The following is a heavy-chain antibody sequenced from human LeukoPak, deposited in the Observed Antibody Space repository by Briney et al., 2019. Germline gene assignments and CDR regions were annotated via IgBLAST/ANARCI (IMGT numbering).Heavy chain of an antibody. CDR3: ARGLAGHDAFDI. CDR1: GYTFSGYY. V-gene: IGHV1-2*02. CDR2: INPNSGGT. D-gene: IGHD6-19*01. Sequence: ASVKVSCKASGYTFSGYYMQWVRQAPGQGLEWMGWINPNSGGTNFAQKFQGRVTMNRDTSISTAYMELSRLTSDDTAVYYCARGLAGHDAFDIWGQGTMVSVSS. J-gene: IGHJ3*02.